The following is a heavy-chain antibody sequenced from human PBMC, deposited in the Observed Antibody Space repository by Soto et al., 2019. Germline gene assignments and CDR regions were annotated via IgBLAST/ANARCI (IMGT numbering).Heavy chain of an antibody. D-gene: IGHD3-10*01. J-gene: IGHJ4*02. CDR2: INHSGST. V-gene: IGHV4-34*01. Sequence: SETLSLTCAVYGGSFSGYYWSWIRQPPGKGLEWIGEINHSGSTNYNPSLKSRVTISVDTSKNQFSLKLSSVTAADTAVYYCAGLGSGSYWELDYWGQGTLVTVSS. CDR3: AGLGSGSYWELDY. CDR1: GGSFSGYY.